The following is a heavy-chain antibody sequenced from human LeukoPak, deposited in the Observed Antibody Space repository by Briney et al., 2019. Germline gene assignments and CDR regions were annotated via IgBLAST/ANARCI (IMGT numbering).Heavy chain of an antibody. CDR2: IYTSGST. D-gene: IGHD2-2*01. CDR3: ARQITVVVPAAMEIFDY. Sequence: PSQTLSLTCTVSGGSISSGSYYWSWIRQPAGKRLEWIGRIYTSGSTNYNPSLKSRVTISVDTSKNQFSLKLSSVTAADTAVYYCARQITVVVPAAMEIFDYWGQGTLVTVSS. J-gene: IGHJ4*02. CDR1: GGSISSGSYY. V-gene: IGHV4-61*02.